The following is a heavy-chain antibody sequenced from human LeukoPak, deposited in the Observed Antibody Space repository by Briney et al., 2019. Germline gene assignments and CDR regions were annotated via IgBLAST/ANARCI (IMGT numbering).Heavy chain of an antibody. J-gene: IGHJ4*02. D-gene: IGHD3-22*01. V-gene: IGHV3-23*01. CDR1: GFTFSSYG. CDR3: AKSGGYYDSSGYIDY. CDR2: ISGSGGST. Sequence: GGSLRLSCAASGFTFSSYGMSWVRQAPGKGLEWVSLISGSGGSTYYADSVKGRFTISRDNYKNTLYVQMNSLRAEDTAVYYCAKSGGYYDSSGYIDYWGQGTLVTVSS.